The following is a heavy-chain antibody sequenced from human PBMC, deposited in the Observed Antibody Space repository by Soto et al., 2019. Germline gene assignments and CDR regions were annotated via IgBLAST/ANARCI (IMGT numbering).Heavy chain of an antibody. CDR1: GGSISSGGYY. CDR3: ARDLIDTKDYYYYGMDV. D-gene: IGHD2-21*01. Sequence: SETLSLTCTVSGGSISSGGYYWSWIRQHAGKGLEWIGYIYYSGSTYYNPSLKSRVTISVDTSKNQFSLKLSSVTAADTAVYYCARDLIDTKDYYYYGMDVWGQGTTVTVSS. J-gene: IGHJ6*02. V-gene: IGHV4-31*03. CDR2: IYYSGST.